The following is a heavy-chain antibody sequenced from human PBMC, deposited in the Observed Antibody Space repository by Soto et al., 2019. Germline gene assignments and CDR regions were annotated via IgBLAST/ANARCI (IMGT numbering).Heavy chain of an antibody. CDR3: ARGSGNYYYYGLDV. CDR1: GGSISYYY. V-gene: IGHV4-59*01. J-gene: IGHJ6*02. CDR2: MYYSRST. D-gene: IGHD1-26*01. Sequence: PSETLSLTCTVSGGSISYYYWSWIRQPPGKGLEWIGYMYYSRSTNYSPSLKSRDTISVDTSKKQISLKLSSVTAADTAVYYCARGSGNYYYYGLDVWGQGTTVTVS.